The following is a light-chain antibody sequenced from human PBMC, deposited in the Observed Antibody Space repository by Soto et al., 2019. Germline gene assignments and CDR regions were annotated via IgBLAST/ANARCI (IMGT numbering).Light chain of an antibody. CDR3: QQYGSSGT. Sequence: ASQSVSNNYLAWYQQKPGQAPRLLIYGASNRATGIPDRFSGSGSGTDFTLTISRLEPEDFAVYYCQQYGSSGTFGQGTKVDIK. CDR2: GAS. J-gene: IGKJ1*01. V-gene: IGKV3-20*01. CDR1: QSVSNNY.